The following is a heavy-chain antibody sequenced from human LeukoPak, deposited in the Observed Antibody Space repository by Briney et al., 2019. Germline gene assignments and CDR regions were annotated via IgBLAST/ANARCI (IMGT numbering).Heavy chain of an antibody. Sequence: PSETLSLTCTVSGGSISSSSYYWGWIRQPPGKGLEWIGSIYYSGSTYYTPSLKSRVTISVDTSKNQFSLKLSSVTAADTAVYYCARGYYDSSGYYPTAHTVDYWGQGTLVTVSS. D-gene: IGHD3-22*01. CDR1: GGSISSSSYY. V-gene: IGHV4-39*01. J-gene: IGHJ4*02. CDR2: IYYSGST. CDR3: ARGYYDSSGYYPTAHTVDY.